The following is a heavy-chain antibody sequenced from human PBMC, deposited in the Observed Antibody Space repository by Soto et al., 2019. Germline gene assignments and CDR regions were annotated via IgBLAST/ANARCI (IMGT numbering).Heavy chain of an antibody. J-gene: IGHJ4*02. CDR1: GGSFSGYF. CDR3: TTDDPINKY. CDR2: IKSKTDGGTT. Sequence: KPSETLSLTCTVSGGSFSGYFWTWIRQTPGKGLEWVGRIKSKTDGGTTDYAAPVQGRFTISRDDSRHTLFLQMNSLKIEDTAVYYCTTDDPINKYWGQGTLVTVSS. V-gene: IGHV3-15*01.